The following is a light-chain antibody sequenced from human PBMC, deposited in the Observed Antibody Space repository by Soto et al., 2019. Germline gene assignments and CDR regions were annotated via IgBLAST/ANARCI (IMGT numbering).Light chain of an antibody. V-gene: IGKV3-15*01. J-gene: IGKJ1*01. CDR1: QSISDT. CDR3: QQYNNWPWT. CDR2: GAS. Sequence: ETVMTQSPATLSVSPLGRATLSCRASQSISDTLAWYQQKPGQAPRLLIHGASTRATGFPARFSGSGSGTDFTLTISSLQSEDFAIYYCQQYNNWPWTFGQGTKV.